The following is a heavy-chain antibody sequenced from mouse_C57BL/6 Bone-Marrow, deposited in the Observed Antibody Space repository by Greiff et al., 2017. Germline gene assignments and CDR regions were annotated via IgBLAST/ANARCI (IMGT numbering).Heavy chain of an antibody. D-gene: IGHD1-1*01. Sequence: VQGVESGAELARPGASVKLSCKASGYTFPSYGISWVKQRTGQGLEWIGEIYPRSGNTYYNEKCKGKATLTADTSSSSAYMKLRSLTAEDSAVYCSTRKRGKFIFDYWGQGTTLTVSS. CDR2: IYPRSGNT. CDR1: GYTFPSYG. CDR3: TRKRGKFIFDY. J-gene: IGHJ2*01. V-gene: IGHV1-81*01.